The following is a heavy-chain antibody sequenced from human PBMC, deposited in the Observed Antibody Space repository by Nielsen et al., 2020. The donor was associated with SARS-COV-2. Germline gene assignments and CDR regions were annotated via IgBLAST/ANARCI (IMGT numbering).Heavy chain of an antibody. CDR1: GFTFSSYA. V-gene: IGHV3-23*01. D-gene: IGHD1-26*01. CDR3: AKPTNSGSTVGG. CDR2: ISGSGGST. J-gene: IGHJ4*02. Sequence: GGSLRLSCAASGFTFSSYAMSWVRQAPGKGLEWVSAISGSGGSTYYADSMKGRFTISRDNSKNTLYLQMNSLRAEDTAVYYCAKPTNSGSTVGGWGQGTLVTVSS.